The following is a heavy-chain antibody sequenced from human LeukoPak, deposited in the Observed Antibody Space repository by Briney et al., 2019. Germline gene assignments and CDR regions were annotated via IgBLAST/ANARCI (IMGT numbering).Heavy chain of an antibody. CDR1: GFSLSTRGMR. CDR2: IVWDDNK. D-gene: IGHD1-26*01. CDR3: ARMSGTFAFDY. J-gene: IGHJ4*02. V-gene: IGHV2-70*04. Sequence: SGPTLVKPAQTLTLTCTFSGFSLSTRGMRVSWIRQPPGKALEWLARIVWDDNKFYSTSLKTRLTISKDTSKNQVVLTMTNMDPVDTATYYCARMSGTFAFDYWGQGTLVTVSS.